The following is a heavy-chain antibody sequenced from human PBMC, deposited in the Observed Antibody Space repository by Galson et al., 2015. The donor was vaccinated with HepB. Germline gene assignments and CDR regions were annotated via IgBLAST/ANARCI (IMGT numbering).Heavy chain of an antibody. V-gene: IGHV3-7*01. CDR1: GFTFSSYW. CDR3: ARGYAPGY. CDR2: IKQDGSEK. Sequence: SLRLSCAASGFTFSSYWMTWVRQTPGKGLECVANIKQDGSEKSYVDSVKGRFTISRDNAKNSLYLQMNSLRVEDTALYYCARGYAPGYWGQGTLVTGPS. D-gene: IGHD1-1*01. J-gene: IGHJ4*02.